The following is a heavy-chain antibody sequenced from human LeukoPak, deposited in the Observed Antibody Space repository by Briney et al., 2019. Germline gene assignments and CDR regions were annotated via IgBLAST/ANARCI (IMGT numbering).Heavy chain of an antibody. Sequence: GGSLRLSCAASGFTFSSFGMSWVRQAPGKGLEWVANIKQDGREKYYVDSVKGRFTISRDNAKNSLYLQMNSLRAEDTAVYYCARVEDYDILTGFDYWGQGTLVTVSS. J-gene: IGHJ4*02. CDR1: GFTFSSFG. CDR2: IKQDGREK. CDR3: ARVEDYDILTGFDY. D-gene: IGHD3-9*01. V-gene: IGHV3-7*01.